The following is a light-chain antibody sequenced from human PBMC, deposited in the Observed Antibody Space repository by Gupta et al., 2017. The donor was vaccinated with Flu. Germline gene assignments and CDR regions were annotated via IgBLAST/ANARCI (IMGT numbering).Light chain of an antibody. J-gene: IGKJ1*01. Sequence: DIVLTLSPLSLPVTPGEPASISCRSSQSLLHSNGYDYLDWYPQKPGQSPQLLIYLGSNRASGVPDRFSGSGSGTDFTLKISRVEAEDVGVYYCKQALKTPPTFGQGTKVEIK. CDR1: QSLLHSNGYDY. V-gene: IGKV2-28*01. CDR2: LGS. CDR3: KQALKTPPT.